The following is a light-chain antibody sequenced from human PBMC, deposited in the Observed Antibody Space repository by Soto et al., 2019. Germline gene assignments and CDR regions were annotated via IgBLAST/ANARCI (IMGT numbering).Light chain of an antibody. CDR1: QDIRSA. CDR2: AAS. Sequence: IHLTQSPSSLSASVGDRVTITCRASQDIRSALGWYQQKPGKVPKLLIYAASTLQSGVPSRFSGSRSGKDFTLTISRLQPEDFALYYCQKYGGSAITLGLGTRLEI. J-gene: IGKJ5*01. V-gene: IGKV1-6*01. CDR3: QKYGGSAIT.